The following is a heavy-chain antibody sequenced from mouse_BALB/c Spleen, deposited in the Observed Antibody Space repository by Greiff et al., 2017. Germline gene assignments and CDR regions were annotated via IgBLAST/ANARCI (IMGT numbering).Heavy chain of an antibody. J-gene: IGHJ4*01. D-gene: IGHD1-1*01. Sequence: QVQLKESGAELVRPGTSVKISCKASGYTFTNYWLGWVKQRPGHGLEWIGDIYPGGGYTNYNEKFKGKATLTADTSSSTAYMQLSSLTSEDSAVYFCARYYGSSCDYAMDYWGQGTSVTVSS. CDR1: GYTFTNYW. CDR2: IYPGGGYT. V-gene: IGHV1-63*02. CDR3: ARYYGSSCDYAMDY.